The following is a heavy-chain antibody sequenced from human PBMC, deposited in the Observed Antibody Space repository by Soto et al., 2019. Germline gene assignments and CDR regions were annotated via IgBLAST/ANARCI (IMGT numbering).Heavy chain of an antibody. CDR3: ARDRYYYDSSGYPA. V-gene: IGHV4-38-2*02. CDR1: GGSISSYY. CDR2: IYHSGST. D-gene: IGHD3-22*01. Sequence: SETLSLTCTVSGGSISSYYWILIRQPPGKGLEWIGSIYHSGSTYYNPSLKSRVTISVDTSKNQFSLKLSSVTAADTAVYYCARDRYYYDSSGYPAWGQGTLVTVSS. J-gene: IGHJ4*02.